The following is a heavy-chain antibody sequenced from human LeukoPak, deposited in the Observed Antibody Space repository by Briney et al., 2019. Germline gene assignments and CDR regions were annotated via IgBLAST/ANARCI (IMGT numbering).Heavy chain of an antibody. CDR3: ASAYSSSWYRY. V-gene: IGHV4-59*01. Sequence: SETLSLTCTVSGGSISSYYWSWIRQPPGKGLEWIGYIYYSGSTNYNPSLKSRVTISVDTSKNQFSPKLSSVTAADTAVYYCASAYSSSWYRYWGQGTLVTVSS. CDR2: IYYSGST. J-gene: IGHJ4*02. CDR1: GGSISSYY. D-gene: IGHD6-13*01.